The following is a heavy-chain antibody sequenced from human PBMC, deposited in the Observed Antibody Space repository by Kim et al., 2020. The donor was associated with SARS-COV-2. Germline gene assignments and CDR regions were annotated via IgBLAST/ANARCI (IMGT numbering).Heavy chain of an antibody. D-gene: IGHD1-26*01. CDR3: VGGSYYYYYGMDV. Sequence: YAQKLQGRVTMTTDTSTSTAYMELRSLRSDDTAVYYCVGGSYYYYYGMDVWGQGTTVTVSS. V-gene: IGHV1-18*01. J-gene: IGHJ6*02.